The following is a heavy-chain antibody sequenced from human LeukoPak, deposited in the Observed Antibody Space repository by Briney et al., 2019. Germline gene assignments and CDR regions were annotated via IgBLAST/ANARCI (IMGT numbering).Heavy chain of an antibody. CDR3: AKEEGPTSAGDY. J-gene: IGHJ4*02. CDR2: IRFDGSNE. D-gene: IGHD2-2*01. Sequence: GGSLRLSCAASGLTFSGYGMHWVRQAPGKGLEWVAFIRFDGSNEHYADSVKGRFTISRDNSKNTLYLQMNSLRAEDTAVYYCAKEEGPTSAGDYWGQGTLVTVSS. CDR1: GLTFSGYG. V-gene: IGHV3-30*02.